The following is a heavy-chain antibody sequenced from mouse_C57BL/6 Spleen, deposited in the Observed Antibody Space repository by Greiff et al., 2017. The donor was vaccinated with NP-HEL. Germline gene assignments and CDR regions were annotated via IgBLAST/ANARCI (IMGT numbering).Heavy chain of an antibody. Sequence: EVQLQQSGPELVKPGASVKIPCKASGYTFTDYNMDWVKQSHGKSLEWIGEINPNNGGTIYNQKFKGKATLTVDKSSSTAYMELRSLTSEDTAVYYCARRRLYYYAMDYWGQGTSVTVSS. CDR3: ARRRLYYYAMDY. CDR2: INPNNGGT. J-gene: IGHJ4*01. D-gene: IGHD1-2*01. V-gene: IGHV1-18*01. CDR1: GYTFTDYN.